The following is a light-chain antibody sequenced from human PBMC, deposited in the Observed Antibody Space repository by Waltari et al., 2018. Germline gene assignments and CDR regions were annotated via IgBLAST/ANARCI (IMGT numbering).Light chain of an antibody. V-gene: IGKV2-30*02. J-gene: IGKJ2*01. CDR3: MQGTHWPYT. Sequence: DDVMTQSPLSLPVTLGQAASISCNSSQSLVHTDGNTHLTWFHQRPGQSPRGLIARVSNRGSGVPDRFSGSGSGTDFTLRISRVEAEDVGVYYCMQGTHWPYTFGQGTKLDIK. CDR2: RVS. CDR1: QSLVHTDGNTH.